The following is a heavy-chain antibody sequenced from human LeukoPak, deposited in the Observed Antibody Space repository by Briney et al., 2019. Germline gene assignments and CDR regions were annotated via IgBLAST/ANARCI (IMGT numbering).Heavy chain of an antibody. CDR3: ARDLTSGSYDG. CDR1: GFTFSSYA. V-gene: IGHV3-30-3*01. D-gene: IGHD1-26*01. CDR2: ISYDGSNK. J-gene: IGHJ4*02. Sequence: GGSLRLSCAASGFTFSSYAMHWVRQAPGKGLEWVAVISYDGSNKYYADSVKGRFTISRDNSKNTLYLQMNSLRAEDTAVYYCARDLTSGSYDGWGQGTLVTVSS.